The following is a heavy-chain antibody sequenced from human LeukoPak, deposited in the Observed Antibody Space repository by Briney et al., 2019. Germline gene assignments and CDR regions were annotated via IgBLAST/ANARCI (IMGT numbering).Heavy chain of an antibody. CDR3: ARVVGGSYCPQNYFDY. V-gene: IGHV4-34*01. CDR2: INHSGST. CDR1: GGSFSGYY. Sequence: TSETLSLTCAVYGGSFSGYYWSWIRQPPGKGLEWIGEINHSGSTNYNPSLKSRVTISVDTSKNQFSLKLSSVTAADTAAYYCARVVGGSYCPQNYFDYWGQGTLVTVSS. J-gene: IGHJ4*02. D-gene: IGHD1-26*01.